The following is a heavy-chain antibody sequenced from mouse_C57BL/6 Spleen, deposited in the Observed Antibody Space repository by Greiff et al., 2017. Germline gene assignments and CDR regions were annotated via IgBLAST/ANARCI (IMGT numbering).Heavy chain of an antibody. Sequence: VMLVESGPGLVQPSQSLSITCTVSGFSLTSYGVHWVRQSPGKGLEWLGVIWRGGSTDYNAAFMSRLSLTKDKPKSQVFCKRNSLQADDTAIYYCAKNGKNAMDYWGQGTSVTVSS. CDR2: IWRGGST. J-gene: IGHJ4*01. V-gene: IGHV2-5*01. CDR1: GFSLTSYG. CDR3: AKNGKNAMDY.